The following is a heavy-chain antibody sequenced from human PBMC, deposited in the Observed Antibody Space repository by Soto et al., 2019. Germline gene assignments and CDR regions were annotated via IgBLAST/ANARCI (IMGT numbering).Heavy chain of an antibody. CDR2: ISGSGGST. CDR1: GFTFSSYA. D-gene: IGHD3-3*01. CDR3: AKDARRDTIFGVVIIPYYYYGMDV. Sequence: GSLRLSCAASGFTFSSYAMSWVRQAPGKGLEWVSAISGSGGSTYYADSVKGRFTISRDNSKNTLYLQMNSLRAEDTAVYYCAKDARRDTIFGVVIIPYYYYGMDVWGQGTTVTVSS. J-gene: IGHJ6*02. V-gene: IGHV3-23*01.